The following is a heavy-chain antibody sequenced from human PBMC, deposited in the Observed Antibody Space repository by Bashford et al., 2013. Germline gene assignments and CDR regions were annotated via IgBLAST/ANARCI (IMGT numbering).Heavy chain of an antibody. D-gene: IGHD5-12*01. CDR3: ASVIVATMDAYYYYGMDV. Sequence: SVKVSCKASGGTFSSYAISWVRQAPGQGLEWMGGIIPIFGTANYAQKFQGRVTITADESTSTAYMELSSLRSEDTAVYYCASVIVATMDAYYYYGMDVWGQGTTVTVSS. CDR1: GGTFSSYA. V-gene: IGHV1-69*13. CDR2: IIPIFGTA. J-gene: IGHJ6*02.